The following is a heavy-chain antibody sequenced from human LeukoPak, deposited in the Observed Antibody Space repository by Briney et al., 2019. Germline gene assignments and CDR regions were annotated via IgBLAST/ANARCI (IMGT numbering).Heavy chain of an antibody. CDR3: AKALPLYSSGWFDAFDI. D-gene: IGHD6-19*01. CDR2: IRYDGSNK. Sequence: GGSLRLSCAASGFTFSSYGMHWVRQAPGKGLEWVSFIRYDGSNKYYADSVKGRFTISRDNSKNSLYLQMNSLRAEDTALYYCAKALPLYSSGWFDAFDIWGQGSMVTVSS. J-gene: IGHJ3*02. CDR1: GFTFSSYG. V-gene: IGHV3-30*02.